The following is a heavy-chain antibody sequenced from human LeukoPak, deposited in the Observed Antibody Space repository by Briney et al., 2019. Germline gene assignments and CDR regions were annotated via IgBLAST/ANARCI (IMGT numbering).Heavy chain of an antibody. CDR1: GFTFSDYY. V-gene: IGHV3-11*01. CDR3: ARARITMISDAFDI. CDR2: ISSSGSTI. Sequence: GGSLRLSCAASGFTFSDYYMSWIRQAPGKGLEWVSYISSSGSTIYYAGSVKGRFTISRDNAKNSLYLQMNSLRAEDTAVYYCARARITMISDAFDIWGQGTMVTVSS. D-gene: IGHD3-22*01. J-gene: IGHJ3*02.